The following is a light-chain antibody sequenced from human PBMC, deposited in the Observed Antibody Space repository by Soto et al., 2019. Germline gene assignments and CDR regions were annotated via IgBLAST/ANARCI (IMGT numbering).Light chain of an antibody. CDR3: QQYNDWPRT. V-gene: IGKV3-15*01. CDR1: QSVSSN. CDR2: GAS. J-gene: IGKJ1*01. Sequence: EIVMAQSPATVSVSPGERATIGCRASQSVSSNLAWYQQKPGQAPRLLIYGASTRATGIPARFSGSGSGTEFTLTISSLQSEDFAVYYCQQYNDWPRTFGQGTKVDIK.